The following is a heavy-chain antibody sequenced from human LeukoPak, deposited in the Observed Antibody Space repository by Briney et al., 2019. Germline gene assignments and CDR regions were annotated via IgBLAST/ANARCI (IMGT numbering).Heavy chain of an antibody. CDR1: GFTFSSYE. V-gene: IGHV3-48*03. CDR2: ISSSGSTI. CDR3: ARDTNGDGWFDP. J-gene: IGHJ5*02. Sequence: GGSLRLSCAASGFTFSSYEMNWVRQAPGKELECVSYISSSGSTIYYADSVKGRFTISRDNAKNSLYLQMNSLRAEDTSVYYCARDTNGDGWFDPWGQGTLVTVSS. D-gene: IGHD4-17*01.